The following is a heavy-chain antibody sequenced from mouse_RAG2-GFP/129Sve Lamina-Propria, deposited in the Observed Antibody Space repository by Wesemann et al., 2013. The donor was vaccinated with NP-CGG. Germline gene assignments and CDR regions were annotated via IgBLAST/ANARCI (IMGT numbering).Heavy chain of an antibody. V-gene: IGHV6-3*01. D-gene: IGHD3-3*01. CDR2: IRLKSDNYAT. Sequence: EVKLEESGGGLVQPGGSMKLSCVASGFTFSNYWMNWVRQSPEKGLEWVAQIRLKSDNYATHYAESVKGRFTISRDDSKSSVYLQMNNLRAEDTGIYYCTGGAGTGYYFDYWGQGTTLTVSS. CDR1: GFTFSNYW. J-gene: IGHJ2*01. CDR3: TGGAGTGYYFDY.